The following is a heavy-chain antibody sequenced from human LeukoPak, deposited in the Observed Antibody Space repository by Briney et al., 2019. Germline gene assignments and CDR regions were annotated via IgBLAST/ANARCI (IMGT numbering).Heavy chain of an antibody. V-gene: IGHV4-59*01. CDR1: GGSISSYY. CDR2: IYYSGST. J-gene: IGHJ4*02. Sequence: SETLSLTCTVSGGSISSYYWSWIRQPPGKGLEWIGYIYYSGSTNYNPSLKSRVTISVDTSKNQFSLKLSSATAADTAVYYCASLWAIGSRSVWGQGTLVTVSS. CDR3: ASLWAIGSRSV. D-gene: IGHD3-10*01.